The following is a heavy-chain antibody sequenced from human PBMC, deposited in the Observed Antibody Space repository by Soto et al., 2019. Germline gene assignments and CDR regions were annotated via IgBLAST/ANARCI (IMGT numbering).Heavy chain of an antibody. D-gene: IGHD5-18*01. CDR3: ARVDTAMVFDY. CDR1: GFTFSSYA. V-gene: IGHV3-23*01. CDR2: ISGSGDST. J-gene: IGHJ4*02. Sequence: EVQLLESGGGLVQPGGSLRLSCAASGFTFSSYAMSWVRQAPGKGLEWVSVISGSGDSTYYADSVKGRFTISRDNSKNTLYLQMNSLRAEDTDVYYCARVDTAMVFDYWGQGTLVTVSS.